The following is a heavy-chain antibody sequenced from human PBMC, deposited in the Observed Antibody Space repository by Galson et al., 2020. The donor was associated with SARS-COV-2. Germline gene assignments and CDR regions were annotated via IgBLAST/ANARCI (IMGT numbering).Heavy chain of an antibody. J-gene: IGHJ5*02. CDR2: FDPEDGET. CDR3: ATAPGIAAAGTGWFDP. D-gene: IGHD6-13*01. CDR1: GYTLTELS. V-gene: IGHV1-24*01. Sequence: ASVKVSCKFSGYTLTELSMHWVRQAPGKGLEWMGGFDPEDGETIYAQKFQGRVTMTEDTSTDTAYMELSSLGSEDTDVYYFATAPGIAAAGTGWFDPWGQGTRVTVSS.